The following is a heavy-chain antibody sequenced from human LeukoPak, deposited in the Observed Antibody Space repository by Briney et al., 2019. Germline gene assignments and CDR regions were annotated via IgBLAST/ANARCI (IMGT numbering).Heavy chain of an antibody. J-gene: IGHJ5*02. Sequence: SETLSLTCAVSGYSISSGYYWGRIRQPPGKGLQWIGSIFQRGYSYYNPSLKSRVTISVDTSMNQFSLKLSSVTAADTAVYYCAGDKETTGNGRPNWFDPWGQGTLVTVPS. CDR2: IFQRGYS. CDR1: GYSISSGYY. CDR3: AGDKETTGNGRPNWFDP. D-gene: IGHD1-1*01. V-gene: IGHV4-38-2*01.